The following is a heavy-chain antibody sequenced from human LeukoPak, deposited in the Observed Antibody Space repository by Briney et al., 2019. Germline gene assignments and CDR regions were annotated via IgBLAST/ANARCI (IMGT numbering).Heavy chain of an antibody. CDR3: ATGTSGYGYESFDI. CDR2: INSGGSST. CDR1: GFTFSGYW. D-gene: IGHD6-25*01. J-gene: IGHJ3*02. V-gene: IGHV3-74*01. Sequence: GGSLRLSCAASGFTFSGYWVHWVRQAPGKGLVWVSRINSGGSSTSSADSVEGRFTISRDNTKNTLYLQMNSLRAEDTAVYYCATGTSGYGYESFDIWGQGTMVTVST.